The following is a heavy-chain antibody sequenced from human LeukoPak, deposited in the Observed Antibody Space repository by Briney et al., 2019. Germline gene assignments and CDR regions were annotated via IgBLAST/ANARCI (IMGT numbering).Heavy chain of an antibody. CDR3: AKDSVVGATHYFDH. CDR2: IRGNGGGT. CDR1: GFTFSDHF. Sequence: GGSLRLSCAASGFTFSDHFMDWARQAPGKGLEWVAVIRGNGGGTYYADSVKGRFTISRDNSKNSLYLQMNSLRAEDTAVYYCAKDSVVGATHYFDHWGQGTLVAVSS. V-gene: IGHV3-23*01. D-gene: IGHD1-26*01. J-gene: IGHJ4*02.